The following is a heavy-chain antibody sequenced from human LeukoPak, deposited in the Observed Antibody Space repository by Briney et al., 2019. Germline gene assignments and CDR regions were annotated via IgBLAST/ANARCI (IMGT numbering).Heavy chain of an antibody. J-gene: IGHJ6*03. Sequence: GGSLRLSCAASGFTVSNYWMSWVRHAPGKGLVWISRISGDGGTISYADSVKGRFTISRDNSKNTLYLQMNSLRAEDTAVYYCAKDKVHYYGSGTGSMDVWGKGTTVTISS. CDR3: AKDKVHYYGSGTGSMDV. CDR2: ISGDGGTI. D-gene: IGHD3-10*01. CDR1: GFTVSNYW. V-gene: IGHV3-74*01.